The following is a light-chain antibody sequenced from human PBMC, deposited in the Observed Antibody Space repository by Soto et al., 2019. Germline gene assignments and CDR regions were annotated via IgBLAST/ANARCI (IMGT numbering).Light chain of an antibody. CDR3: HQYNNWPHT. Sequence: EIVMTQSPATLSVSPGERATLSCRASQSVNSNLAWYQQKPGQAPRLLIYGASTRATGIPARFTGNGSGTEFTLTISSLQSEDFAVYYCHQYNNWPHTFGQGTKLEIK. J-gene: IGKJ2*01. V-gene: IGKV3-15*01. CDR1: QSVNSN. CDR2: GAS.